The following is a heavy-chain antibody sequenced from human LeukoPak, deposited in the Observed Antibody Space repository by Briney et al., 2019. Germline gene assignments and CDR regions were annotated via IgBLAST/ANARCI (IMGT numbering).Heavy chain of an antibody. D-gene: IGHD5/OR15-5a*01. Sequence: GASVKVSCKVSGDNLSELTVHWVRQAPGKGVEWIGGFDPEEGERLYAQQFEGRVTMTEDTSTDTAYMQLTSLRSEDTAVYYCGTFCVYDLLECFDYWGQGTLVTVSS. CDR2: FDPEEGER. J-gene: IGHJ4*02. CDR1: GDNLSELT. CDR3: GTFCVYDLLECFDY. V-gene: IGHV1-24*01.